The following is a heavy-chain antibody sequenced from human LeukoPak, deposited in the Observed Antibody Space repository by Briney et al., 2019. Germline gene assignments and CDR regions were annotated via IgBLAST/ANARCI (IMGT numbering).Heavy chain of an antibody. CDR3: ARGPEKPRRDIVVVNTPDYYFDY. Sequence: SETLSLTCAVYGGSFSGYYWSWIRQPPGKGLEWIGEINHSGSTNYNPSLKSRVTISVDTSKNQFSLKLSSVTAADTAVYYCARGPEKPRRDIVVVNTPDYYFDYWGQGTLVTVSS. J-gene: IGHJ4*02. V-gene: IGHV4-34*01. CDR1: GGSFSGYY. D-gene: IGHD2-2*01. CDR2: INHSGST.